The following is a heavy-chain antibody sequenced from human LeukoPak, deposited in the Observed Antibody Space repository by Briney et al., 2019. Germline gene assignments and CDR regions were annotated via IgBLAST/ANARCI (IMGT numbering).Heavy chain of an antibody. J-gene: IGHJ4*02. CDR1: GGSISSYY. CDR2: INWNGGST. Sequence: PSETLSLTCTVSGGSISSYYWSWIRQPPGKGLEWVSGINWNGGSTGYADSVKGRFTISRDNAKNSLYLQMNSLRAEDTALYYCARSNGYSSSWYDYWGQGTLVTVSS. CDR3: ARSNGYSSSWYDY. V-gene: IGHV3-20*04. D-gene: IGHD6-13*01.